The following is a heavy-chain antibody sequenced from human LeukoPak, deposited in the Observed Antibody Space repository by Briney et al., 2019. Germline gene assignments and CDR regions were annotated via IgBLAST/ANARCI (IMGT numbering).Heavy chain of an antibody. CDR1: GFTFSDYY. CDR2: ISSSGSTI. Sequence: GGSLRLSCAASGFTFSDYYMSWIRQAPGKGLEWVSYISSSGSTIYYADSVKGRFTISRDNAKNSLYLQMNSLRAEDTAVYYCARGPEVVVVPAAPDYWGQGTLVTVSS. V-gene: IGHV3-11*04. CDR3: ARGPEVVVVPAAPDY. J-gene: IGHJ4*02. D-gene: IGHD2-2*01.